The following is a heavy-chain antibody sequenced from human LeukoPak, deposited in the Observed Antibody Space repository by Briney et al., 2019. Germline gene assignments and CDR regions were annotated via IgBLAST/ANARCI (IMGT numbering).Heavy chain of an antibody. CDR3: ARSVGYSSSWYWFDP. J-gene: IGHJ5*02. Sequence: QTGGSLRLSCAASGFTFSSYEMNWVRQAPGKGLEWVSYISSSGSAIYYADSVKGRFTISRDNAKNSLYLQMNSLRAEDTAVYYCARSVGYSSSWYWFDPWGQGTLVTVSS. CDR2: ISSSGSAI. CDR1: GFTFSSYE. V-gene: IGHV3-48*03. D-gene: IGHD6-13*01.